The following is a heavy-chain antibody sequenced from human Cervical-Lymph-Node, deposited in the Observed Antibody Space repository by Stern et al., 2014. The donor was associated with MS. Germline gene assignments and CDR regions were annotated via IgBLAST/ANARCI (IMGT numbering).Heavy chain of an antibody. V-gene: IGHV2-70*04. CDR1: GFSLSTSGMR. J-gene: IGHJ4*02. CDR3: ARSPPYYEFWNDYYYFDY. Sequence: QITLKESGPALVKPTQTLTLTCTFSGFSLSTSGMRVSWIRQPPGKALEWLARIDWDDDKFYRTSLKTMLTIIKDTSTNQVVLTMTNMDPVDTATYYCARSPPYYEFWNDYYYFDYWGQGTLVAVSS. CDR2: IDWDDDK. D-gene: IGHD3-3*01.